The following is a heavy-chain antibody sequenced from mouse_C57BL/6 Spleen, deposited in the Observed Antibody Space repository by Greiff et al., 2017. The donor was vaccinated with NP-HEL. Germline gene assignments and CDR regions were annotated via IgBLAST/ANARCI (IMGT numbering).Heavy chain of an antibody. CDR1: GYTFTSYW. CDR2: IDPSDSYT. V-gene: IGHV1-50*01. J-gene: IGHJ2*01. D-gene: IGHD1-1*01. Sequence: VQLQQSGAELVKPGASVKLSCKASGYTFTSYWMQWVKQRPGQGLEWIGEIDPSDSYTNYNQKLKGKATLTVDTSSSTAYMQLSSLTSEDSAVYYCARRGLLCFDYWGQGTTLTVSS. CDR3: ARRGLLCFDY.